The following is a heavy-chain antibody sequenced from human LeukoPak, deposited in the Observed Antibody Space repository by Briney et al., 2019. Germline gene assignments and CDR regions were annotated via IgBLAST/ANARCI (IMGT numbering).Heavy chain of an antibody. CDR2: INAGNGNT. D-gene: IGHD3-10*01. CDR1: GYTFTSYA. J-gene: IGHJ3*02. CDR3: ATNYYGSGSYENAFDI. Sequence: ASVKVSCKASGYTFTSYAMHWVRQAPGQRLEWMGRINAGNGNTKYSQKFQGRVTITRDTSASTAYMELSSLRSEDTAVYYCATNYYGSGSYENAFDIWGQGTMVTVSS. V-gene: IGHV1-3*01.